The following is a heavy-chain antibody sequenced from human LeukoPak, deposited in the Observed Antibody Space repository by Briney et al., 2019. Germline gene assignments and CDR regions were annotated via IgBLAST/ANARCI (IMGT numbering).Heavy chain of an antibody. Sequence: QPGGSLRLSCAASGFTFSSYGMHWVRQAPGKELEWVAVISYDGSNKYYADSVKGRFTISRDNSKNTLYLQMNSLRAEDTAVYYCARTAFIAALDYWGQGTLVTVSS. CDR3: ARTAFIAALDY. J-gene: IGHJ4*02. D-gene: IGHD6-6*01. V-gene: IGHV3-30*03. CDR1: GFTFSSYG. CDR2: ISYDGSNK.